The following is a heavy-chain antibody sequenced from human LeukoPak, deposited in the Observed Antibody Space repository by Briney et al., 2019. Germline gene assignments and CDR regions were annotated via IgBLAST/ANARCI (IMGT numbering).Heavy chain of an antibody. D-gene: IGHD1-26*01. CDR1: GYSISSGYY. V-gene: IGHV4-38-2*02. Sequence: SETLSLTCAVSGYSISSGYYWGWIRQPPGKGLDWIASMYHSGSTYYNASLKSRVTLSVDTSKNQFSLKMSSVTAADTAVYYCGRDRSGGYSVDYWGQGTLVTVS. CDR2: MYHSGST. CDR3: GRDRSGGYSVDY. J-gene: IGHJ4*02.